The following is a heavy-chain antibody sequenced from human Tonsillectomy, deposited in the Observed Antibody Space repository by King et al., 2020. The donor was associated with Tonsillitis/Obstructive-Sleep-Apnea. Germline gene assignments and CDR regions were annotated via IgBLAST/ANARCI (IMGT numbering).Heavy chain of an antibody. J-gene: IGHJ4*02. CDR3: ASFLYCSITSCFDY. V-gene: IGHV4-34*01. CDR2: INPSGST. Sequence: VQLQQWGAGLLKPSETLSLTCAVYGGSFSGYYWSWIRQPPGKGLEWIGEINPSGSTNYNPSLKSRVTISVDTSKNQFSLKLSSVTAADTAVYYCASFLYCSITSCFDYWGRGTLVTVSS. CDR1: GGSFSGYY. D-gene: IGHD2-2*01.